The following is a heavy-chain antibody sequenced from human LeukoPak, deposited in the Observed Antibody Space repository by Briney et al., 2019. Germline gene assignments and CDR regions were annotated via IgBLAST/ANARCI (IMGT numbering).Heavy chain of an antibody. J-gene: IGHJ3*02. Sequence: GESLKISCQGSGYSFTTYWIGWVRQMPGKGMEWMGIIYPGDSDTRYSPSFQGQVTISADKSISTAYLQWSSLKASDTAMYYCARNVRPTATRRVAFDIWGQGTMVTVSS. CDR2: IYPGDSDT. CDR1: GYSFTTYW. D-gene: IGHD2-15*01. CDR3: ARNVRPTATRRVAFDI. V-gene: IGHV5-51*01.